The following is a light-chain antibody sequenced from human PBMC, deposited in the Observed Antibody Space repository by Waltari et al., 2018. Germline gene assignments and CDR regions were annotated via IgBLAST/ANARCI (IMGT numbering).Light chain of an antibody. CDR2: DAS. Sequence: EIVLTQSPGTLSLSPGERATLACRASQSVGRSLAWYQQKPGQAPRLLIYDASRRATGIPDGFSGSGSGTDFSLTISRLEPEDFAVYYCQHYVRLPATFGQGTKVEI. J-gene: IGKJ1*01. V-gene: IGKV3-20*01. CDR3: QHYVRLPAT. CDR1: QSVGRS.